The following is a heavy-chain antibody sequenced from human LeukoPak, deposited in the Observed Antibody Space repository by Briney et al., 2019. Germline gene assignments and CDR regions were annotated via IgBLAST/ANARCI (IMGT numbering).Heavy chain of an antibody. D-gene: IGHD2-15*01. Sequence: SETLSLTCTVSGASISYNYWSWIRQPPGMGLEWLGYICYGGSTNYNPSLSSRVTISEDTYKNQFSLSLSSVSGADTAVYYCARHPPGSARGWHSLDFWGQGALVTVSS. J-gene: IGHJ4*02. CDR1: GASISYNY. CDR2: ICYGGST. CDR3: ARHPPGSARGWHSLDF. V-gene: IGHV4-59*08.